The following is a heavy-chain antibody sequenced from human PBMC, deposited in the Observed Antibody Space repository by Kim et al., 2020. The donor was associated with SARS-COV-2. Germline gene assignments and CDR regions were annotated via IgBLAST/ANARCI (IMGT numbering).Heavy chain of an antibody. J-gene: IGHJ4*02. V-gene: IGHV1-18*01. Sequence: ASVKVSCKASGYTFTSYGISWVRQAPGQGLEWMGWISAYNGNTNYAQKLQGRVTMTTDTSTSTAYMELRSLRSDDTAVYYCARGSQWLVQARLKQKEDILGRFDYWGQGTLVTVSS. D-gene: IGHD6-19*01. CDR1: GYTFTSYG. CDR3: ARGSQWLVQARLKQKEDILGRFDY. CDR2: ISAYNGNT.